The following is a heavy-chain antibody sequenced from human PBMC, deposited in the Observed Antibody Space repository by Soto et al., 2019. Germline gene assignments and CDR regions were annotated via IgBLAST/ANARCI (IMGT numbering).Heavy chain of an antibody. CDR1: VFSVTSYA. J-gene: IGHJ5*02. Sequence: VGSLRLSCASSVFSVTSYAMSCLRHSPGKGLEWVSVLSGSGIGKDYADSVKGRFTISRDNSRNTLYLQMSGLRVEDTAVYYCAKDLYCSATSCQDFRAWGQGTRVSVSS. CDR2: LSGSGIGK. CDR3: AKDLYCSATSCQDFRA. D-gene: IGHD2-2*01. V-gene: IGHV3-23*01.